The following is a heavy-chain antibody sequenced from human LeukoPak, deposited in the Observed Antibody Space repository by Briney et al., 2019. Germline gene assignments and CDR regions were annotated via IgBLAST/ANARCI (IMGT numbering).Heavy chain of an antibody. D-gene: IGHD2-2*01. V-gene: IGHV4-4*07. CDR3: ARDCSSTSCYRYYFDY. CDR2: IYTSGST. J-gene: IGHJ4*02. CDR1: GGSISSYY. Sequence: SETLSLTCTVSGGSISSYYWSWIRQPAGKGLEWIGRIYTSGSTNYNPSLKSRVTMSVDTSKNQFSLKLSSVTAADTAVYYCARDCSSTSCYRYYFDYWGQGTLVSVSS.